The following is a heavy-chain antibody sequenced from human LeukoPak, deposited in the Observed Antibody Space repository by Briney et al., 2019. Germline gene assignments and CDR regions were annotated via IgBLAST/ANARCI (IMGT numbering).Heavy chain of an antibody. D-gene: IGHD6-19*01. CDR2: IYYSGST. J-gene: IGHJ5*02. Sequence: PSETLSLTCTVSGGSISSTSYYWGWIRQPPGKGLEWIGSIYYSGSTYYNPSLKSRVTMSVDTSKNQFSLKLSSVTAADTAVYYCARLAVDWFDPWGQGTLVTVSS. V-gene: IGHV4-39*07. CDR1: GGSISSTSYY. CDR3: ARLAVDWFDP.